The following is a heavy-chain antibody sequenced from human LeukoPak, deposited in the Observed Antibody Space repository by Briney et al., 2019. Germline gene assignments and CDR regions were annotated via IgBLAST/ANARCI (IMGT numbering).Heavy chain of an antibody. CDR3: ARDPAWDSSGLIDAFDI. Sequence: SETLSLTCTVSGGSISSYYWSWIRQPPGKGLEWIGYIYYSGSTNYNPSLKSRVTISVDTSKNQFSLKLSSVTAADTAVYYCARDPAWDSSGLIDAFDIWGQGTMVTVSS. J-gene: IGHJ3*02. D-gene: IGHD3-22*01. CDR2: IYYSGST. CDR1: GGSISSYY. V-gene: IGHV4-59*01.